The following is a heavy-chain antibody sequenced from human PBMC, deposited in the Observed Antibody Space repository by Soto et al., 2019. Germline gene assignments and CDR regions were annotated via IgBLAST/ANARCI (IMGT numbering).Heavy chain of an antibody. CDR3: ARAYYDFWSGYSPYYYYGMDV. J-gene: IGHJ6*02. CDR2: IYHSGST. D-gene: IGHD3-3*01. CDR1: GYSISSGYY. Sequence: KTSETLSLTCAVSGYSISSGYYLGWIRQPPGKGLEWIGSIYHSGSTYYNPSLKSRVTISVDTSKNQFSLKLSSVTAADTAVYYCARAYYDFWSGYSPYYYYGMDVWGQGTTVTVSS. V-gene: IGHV4-38-2*01.